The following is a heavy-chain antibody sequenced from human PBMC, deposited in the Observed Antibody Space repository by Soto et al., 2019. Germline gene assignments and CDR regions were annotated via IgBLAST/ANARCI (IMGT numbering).Heavy chain of an antibody. CDR3: ARGYYYGSGSYYNYYYYYYGMDV. V-gene: IGHV4-30-2*01. D-gene: IGHD3-10*01. Sequence: SETLSLTCVVSGGSISSGGYSWNWIRQPPGKGLEWIGYIYHSGSTLYNPSLKSRVTISVDTSKNQFSLKLSSVTAADTAVYYCARGYYYGSGSYYNYYYYYYGMDVWGQGTTVTVSS. J-gene: IGHJ6*02. CDR1: GGSISSGGYS. CDR2: IYHSGST.